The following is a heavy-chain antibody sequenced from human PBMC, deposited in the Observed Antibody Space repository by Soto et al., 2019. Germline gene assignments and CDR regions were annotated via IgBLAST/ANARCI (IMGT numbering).Heavy chain of an antibody. J-gene: IGHJ3*02. CDR2: MNPNSGNT. Sequence: ASVKVSCKASGYTFTSYDINWVRQATGQGLEWMGWMNPNSGNTGYAQKFQGRVTMTRNTSISTAYMELSSLRSEDTAVYYCARGLTYYYDSSGYQIDAFDIWGQGTMVT. CDR3: ARGLTYYYDSSGYQIDAFDI. CDR1: GYTFTSYD. D-gene: IGHD3-22*01. V-gene: IGHV1-8*01.